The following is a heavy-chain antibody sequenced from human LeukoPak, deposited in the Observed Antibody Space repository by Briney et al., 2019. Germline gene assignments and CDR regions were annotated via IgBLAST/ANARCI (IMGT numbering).Heavy chain of an antibody. V-gene: IGHV4-59*08. Sequence: SETLSLTCTVSGGSISTYYWSWIRQPPGKGLEWIGYIYYSGSTNYNPSLKSRVTISLDTSKNQFSLKLSSVTAADTAVYYCARPHYYGSGSPTDYWGQGTLVTVSS. D-gene: IGHD3-10*01. CDR3: ARPHYYGSGSPTDY. J-gene: IGHJ4*02. CDR1: GGSISTYY. CDR2: IYYSGST.